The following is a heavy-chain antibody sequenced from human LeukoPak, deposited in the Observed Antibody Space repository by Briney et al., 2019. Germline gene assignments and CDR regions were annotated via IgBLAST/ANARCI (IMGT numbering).Heavy chain of an antibody. D-gene: IGHD2-21*01. V-gene: IGHV3-74*01. J-gene: IGHJ3*02. CDR3: AKGGIPFAFDI. CDR1: GFTLSRYW. Sequence: TGGSLRLSCAASGFTLSRYWMHWVRQVPGKGLVWVSYISSDGSNTSYADSVKGRFTISRDNAKNTLYLQMNSLRAEDTAVYYCAKGGIPFAFDIWGQGTMVTVSS. CDR2: ISSDGSNT.